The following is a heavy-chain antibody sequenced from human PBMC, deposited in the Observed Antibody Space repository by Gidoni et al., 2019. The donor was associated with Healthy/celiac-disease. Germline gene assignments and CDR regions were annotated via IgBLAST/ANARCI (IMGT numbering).Heavy chain of an antibody. CDR3: ATYVVVVAATLGPWFDP. Sequence: VSGYTLTELSMHWVRQAPGKGLEWMGGFDPEDGEIIYAQKFQGRVTMTEDTSTDTAYMELSRLRSEDTAVYYCATYVVVVAATLGPWFDPWGQGTLVTVSS. CDR1: GYTLTELS. J-gene: IGHJ5*02. V-gene: IGHV1-24*01. D-gene: IGHD2-15*01. CDR2: FDPEDGEI.